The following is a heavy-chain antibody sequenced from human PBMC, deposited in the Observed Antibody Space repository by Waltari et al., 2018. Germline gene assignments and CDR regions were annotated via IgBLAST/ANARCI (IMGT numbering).Heavy chain of an antibody. CDR2: IIPIFGTA. D-gene: IGHD6-13*01. J-gene: IGHJ4*02. Sequence: QVQLVQSGAEEKKRGSSVMVSCKASGGNFSSYAMSWVRQAHGQGLEWRRGIIPIFGTANYAQKFQGRVTITADKSTSTADMELSSLRSEDTAVYYWAGHGSWYNYWGQGTLVTVSS. CDR1: GGNFSSYA. CDR3: AGHGSWYNY. V-gene: IGHV1-69*14.